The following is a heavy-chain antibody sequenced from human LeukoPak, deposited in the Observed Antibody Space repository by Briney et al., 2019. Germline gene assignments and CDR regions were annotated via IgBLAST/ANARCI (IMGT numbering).Heavy chain of an antibody. J-gene: IGHJ4*02. CDR1: GGSISSGSYY. V-gene: IGHV4-39*01. Sequence: SETLSLTCTVSGGSISSGSYYWGWIRQPPGKGLEWIGSIYYSGSTYYNPSLKSRVTISVDTSKNQFSLKLSSVTAADTAVYYCARQRPDITVNYWGQGTLVTVSS. D-gene: IGHD4-17*01. CDR2: IYYSGST. CDR3: ARQRPDITVNY.